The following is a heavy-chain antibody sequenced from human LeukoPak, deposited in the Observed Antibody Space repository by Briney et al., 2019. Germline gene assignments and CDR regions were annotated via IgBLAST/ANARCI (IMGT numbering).Heavy chain of an antibody. J-gene: IGHJ4*02. CDR1: GYTFTSYG. Sequence: ASVKVSCKASGYTFTSYGISWVRQAPGQGLEWMGGISAYNGNTNYAQKLQGRVTMTTDTSTSTAYMELRSLRSDDTAVYYCAREGSDYYDSSGYYLTGPYFDYWGQGTLVTVSS. D-gene: IGHD3-22*01. CDR3: AREGSDYYDSSGYYLTGPYFDY. V-gene: IGHV1-18*01. CDR2: ISAYNGNT.